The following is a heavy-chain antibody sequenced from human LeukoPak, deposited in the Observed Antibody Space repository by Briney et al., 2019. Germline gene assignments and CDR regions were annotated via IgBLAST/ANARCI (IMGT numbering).Heavy chain of an antibody. CDR3: ARLHMTHYDSSGSPAPYLDY. CDR2: INPSGGST. J-gene: IGHJ4*02. V-gene: IGHV1-46*01. D-gene: IGHD3-22*01. CDR1: GYTFTSYY. Sequence: VASVKVSCKASGYTFTSYYMHWVRQAPGQGLEWMGIINPSGGSTSYAQKFQGRVTMTRDTSTSTVYMELSSLRSEDTAVYYCARLHMTHYDSSGSPAPYLDYWGQGTLVTVSS.